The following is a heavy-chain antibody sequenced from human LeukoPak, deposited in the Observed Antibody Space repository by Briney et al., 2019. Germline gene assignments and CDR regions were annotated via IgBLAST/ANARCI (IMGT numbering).Heavy chain of an antibody. CDR2: IKSKTDGGTT. Sequence: GSLRLSCAASGFTFSNAWMSWVRQAPGKGLAWVGRIKSKTDGGTTDYAAPVKGRFTISRDDSKNTLYLQMNSLKTEDTAVYYCTTASTIFGVVIPRYYYGMDVWGQGTTVTVSS. CDR1: GFTFSNAW. D-gene: IGHD3-3*01. CDR3: TTASTIFGVVIPRYYYGMDV. V-gene: IGHV3-15*01. J-gene: IGHJ6*02.